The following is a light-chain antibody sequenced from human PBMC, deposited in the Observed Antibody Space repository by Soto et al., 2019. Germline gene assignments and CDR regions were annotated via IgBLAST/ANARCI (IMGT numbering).Light chain of an antibody. Sequence: QSALTQPPSASGSPGLSVTISCTGTSGDVGGYDYVSWYQQHPGKAPKLMIYEVTIRPSGVSDRFSGSKSGNTASLTVSGLQAEDEADYYCSSYTGGNPSYVFGTGTKLTVL. V-gene: IGLV2-8*01. J-gene: IGLJ1*01. CDR3: SSYTGGNPSYV. CDR2: EVT. CDR1: SGDVGGYDY.